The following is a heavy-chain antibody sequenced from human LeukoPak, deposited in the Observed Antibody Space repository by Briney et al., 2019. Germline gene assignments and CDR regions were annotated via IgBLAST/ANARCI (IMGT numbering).Heavy chain of an antibody. Sequence: GGSLRLSCPAYGFTFSDSNGNWVRQAPGMGLEWISYIGRDSGTLYANSVNGRFTVARDNTKNSLYLHMSGLRAEDTAVYHCVVEVVVTTGIGPGNRIDYWGLGTLVIVSS. D-gene: IGHD2-21*02. CDR1: GFTFSDSN. CDR3: VVEVVVTTGIGPGNRIDY. V-gene: IGHV3-69-1*01. J-gene: IGHJ4*01. CDR2: IGRDSGT.